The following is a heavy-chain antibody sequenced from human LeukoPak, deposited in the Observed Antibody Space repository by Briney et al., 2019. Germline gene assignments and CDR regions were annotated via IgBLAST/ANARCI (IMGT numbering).Heavy chain of an antibody. CDR3: ARNGVYYDSSGYVFDY. J-gene: IGHJ4*02. V-gene: IGHV1-24*01. Sequence: AASVKVSCKVSGYTLTELSMHWVRQAPGKGLEWMGGFDPEDGETIYAQKFQGRVTMTEDTSTDTAYMELSSLRSEDTAVYYCARNGVYYDSSGYVFDYWGQGILVTVSS. CDR2: FDPEDGET. CDR1: GYTLTELS. D-gene: IGHD3-22*01.